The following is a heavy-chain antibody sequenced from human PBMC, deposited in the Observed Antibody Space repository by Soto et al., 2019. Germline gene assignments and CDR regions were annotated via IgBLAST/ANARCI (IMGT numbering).Heavy chain of an antibody. V-gene: IGHV4-30-2*01. CDR3: ARVPDY. Sequence: SDTLFLTCAVSGGSIRRGGFSWSWIRQPPGKGLEWIGYIYHGVSTYYNPSLKSRVTISVDRSKNQFSLKLSSVTAADTAVYYCARVPDYWGQGTLVTVSS. CDR2: IYHGVST. J-gene: IGHJ4*02. CDR1: GGSIRRGGFS.